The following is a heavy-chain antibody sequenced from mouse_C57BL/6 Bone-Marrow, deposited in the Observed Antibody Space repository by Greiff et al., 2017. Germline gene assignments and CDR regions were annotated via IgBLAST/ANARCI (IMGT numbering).Heavy chain of an antibody. CDR3: ARCDARDY. J-gene: IGHJ4*01. CDR1: GFTFSDSG. CDR2: ISSGGSAI. Sequence: EVQLVESGGGLVKPGGSLKLSCAASGFTFSDSGMHWVRQAPGKGLEWVAYISSGGSAIYYAGTVKGRFTISRDNANNTLFLQITRLRSEDTAMYYWARCDARDYWGQGTSVTVSS. V-gene: IGHV5-17*01.